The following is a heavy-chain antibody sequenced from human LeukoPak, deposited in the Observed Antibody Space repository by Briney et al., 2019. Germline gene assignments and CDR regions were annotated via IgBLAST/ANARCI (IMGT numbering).Heavy chain of an antibody. V-gene: IGHV3-30*04. CDR1: GFTFRSYA. Sequence: GGSLRLSCAASGFTFRSYAMHWVRQAPGKGLEWVALISYDGSNKYYADSVKGRFTISRDNSKNTLYLQMNSLRAEDTAVYYCAKSSYSSGWYAPLDYWGQGTLVTVSS. D-gene: IGHD6-19*01. J-gene: IGHJ4*02. CDR3: AKSSYSSGWYAPLDY. CDR2: ISYDGSNK.